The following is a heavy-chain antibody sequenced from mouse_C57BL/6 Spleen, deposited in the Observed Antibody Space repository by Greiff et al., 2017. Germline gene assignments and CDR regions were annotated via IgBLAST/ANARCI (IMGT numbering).Heavy chain of an antibody. CDR1: GYTFTSYW. D-gene: IGHD3-2*02. CDR2: IYPSDSET. V-gene: IGHV1-61*01. Sequence: QVQLQQSGAELVRPGSSVKLSCKASGYTFTSYWMDWVKQRPGQGLEWIGNIYPSDSETHYNQKFKDKATLTVDKSSSTAYMQLSSLTSEDSAVYYCARSGSSGWAYWGQGTLVTVSA. CDR3: ARSGSSGWAY. J-gene: IGHJ3*01.